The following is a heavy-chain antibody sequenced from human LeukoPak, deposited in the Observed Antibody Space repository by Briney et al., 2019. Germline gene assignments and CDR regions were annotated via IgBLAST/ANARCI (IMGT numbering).Heavy chain of an antibody. V-gene: IGHV1-8*01. Sequence: ASVKVSCKASGYTFTSYDINWVRQATGQGLEWMGWMNPNSGNTGYAQKFQGRVTMTRNASISTAYMELSSLRSEDTAVYYCARDSFSYGYRKYYFDYWGQGTLVTVSS. CDR1: GYTFTSYD. CDR3: ARDSFSYGYRKYYFDY. J-gene: IGHJ4*02. CDR2: MNPNSGNT. D-gene: IGHD5-18*01.